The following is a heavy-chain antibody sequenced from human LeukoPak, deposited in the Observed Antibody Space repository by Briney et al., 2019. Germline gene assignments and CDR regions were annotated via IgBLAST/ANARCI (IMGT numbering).Heavy chain of an antibody. CDR1: GGSISSFY. D-gene: IGHD2/OR15-2a*01. CDR2: IYYSGST. CDR3: ATSFRGVLDY. V-gene: IGHV4-59*01. Sequence: SETLSLTCTVSGGSISSFYWSWIRQPPGKGLEWIGYIYYSGSTNYNPSLKSRVTLSVDTSKNQFSLKLNSVTAADTAVYYCATSFRGVLDYWGQGTLVTVSS. J-gene: IGHJ4*02.